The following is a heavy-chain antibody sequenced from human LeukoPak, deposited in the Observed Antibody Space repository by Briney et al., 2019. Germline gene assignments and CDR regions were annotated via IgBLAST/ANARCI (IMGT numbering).Heavy chain of an antibody. CDR1: GYTFTNYG. V-gene: IGHV7-4-1*02. D-gene: IGHD2-15*01. CDR3: ARLEYCSGGSCQRGDY. CDR2: TNTNTGNP. J-gene: IGHJ4*02. Sequence: GASVKVSCKASGYTFTNYGMNWVRQAPGQGLEWMGWTNTNTGNPTYAQDFTGRFVFSLDTSVSTAYLQITSLKAEDTAVYYCARLEYCSGGSCQRGDYWGQGTLVTVSS.